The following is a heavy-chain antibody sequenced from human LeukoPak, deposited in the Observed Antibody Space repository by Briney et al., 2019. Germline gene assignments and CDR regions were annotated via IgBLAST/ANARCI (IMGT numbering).Heavy chain of an antibody. CDR2: IKHDGSEK. J-gene: IGHJ4*02. CDR3: ARDEQWLALGTFDY. CDR1: GFTFSSYW. Sequence: GGSLRLSCAASGFTFSSYWMSWVRQAPGKGLEWVANIKHDGSEKYYGDSVKGRFTISRDNARNSLYLQMNSLRAEDAAVYYCARDEQWLALGTFDYWGQGTLVTVSS. V-gene: IGHV3-7*05. D-gene: IGHD6-19*01.